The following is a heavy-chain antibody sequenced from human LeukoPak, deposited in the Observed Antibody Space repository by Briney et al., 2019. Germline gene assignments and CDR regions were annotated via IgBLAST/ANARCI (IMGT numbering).Heavy chain of an antibody. J-gene: IGHJ3*02. D-gene: IGHD1-26*01. CDR1: GGTFSSYA. V-gene: IGHV1-69*05. Sequence: SVKVSCKASGGTFSSYAISWVRQAPGQGLEWMGGIIPIFGTANYAQKFQGGVTITTDESTSTAYMELSSLRSEDTAVYYCARVPSGSYHYAFDIWGQGTMVTVSS. CDR2: IIPIFGTA. CDR3: ARVPSGSYHYAFDI.